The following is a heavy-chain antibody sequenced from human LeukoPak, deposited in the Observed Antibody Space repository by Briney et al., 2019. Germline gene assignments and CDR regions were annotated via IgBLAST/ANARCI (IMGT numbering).Heavy chain of an antibody. J-gene: IGHJ4*02. V-gene: IGHV4-34*03. CDR1: GGSISSYY. D-gene: IGHD1-1*01. Sequence: SETLSLTCTISGGSISSYYWSWLRQPPGKGLEWIGEIYHSGSTNYNPSLKSRVTISVDKSKNQFSLKLSSVTAADTAVYYCSATLSTTTQYFDYWGQGTLVTVSS. CDR2: IYHSGST. CDR3: SATLSTTTQYFDY.